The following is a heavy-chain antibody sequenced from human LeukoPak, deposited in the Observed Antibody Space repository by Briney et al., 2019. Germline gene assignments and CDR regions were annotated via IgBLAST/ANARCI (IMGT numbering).Heavy chain of an antibody. CDR1: GFTFSSYG. J-gene: IGHJ4*02. V-gene: IGHV3-30*18. Sequence: GGSLRLSCAASGFTFSSYGMHWVRQAPGKGLEWVAVISYDGSNKYYPDSVKGRFTISRDNSKNTVYLQMNSLRPDDTALYYCANSMGGASRIDYWGQGTLVTVSS. CDR2: ISYDGSNK. CDR3: ANSMGGASRIDY. D-gene: IGHD3-16*01.